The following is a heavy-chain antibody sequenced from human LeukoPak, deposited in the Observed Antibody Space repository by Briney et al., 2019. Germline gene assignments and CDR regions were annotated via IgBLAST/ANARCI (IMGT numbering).Heavy chain of an antibody. V-gene: IGHV4-4*02. D-gene: IGHD6-6*01. CDR3: ARGLRARPRVQYYFDY. CDR2: INHSGST. CDR1: GGSISSSNW. Sequence: PSGTLSLTCAVSGGSISSSNWWSWVRQPPGKGLEWIGEINHSGSTNYNPSLKSRVTISVDTSKNQFSLKLSSVTAADTAVYYCARGLRARPRVQYYFDYWGQGTLVTVSS. J-gene: IGHJ4*02.